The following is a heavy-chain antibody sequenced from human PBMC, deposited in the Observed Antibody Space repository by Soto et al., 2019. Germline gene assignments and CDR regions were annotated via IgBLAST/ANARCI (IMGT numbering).Heavy chain of an antibody. CDR3: ARDQPGILGFGPRGVEAFDI. Sequence: QVQLQQSGPGLVKPSQTLSLTCAISGDSVSSNSAAWNWIRQSPSRGLEWLGRTYYRSKWYNDYAVSVKSRITINPDTSKNQFSLQLNSVTPEDTAVYYCARDQPGILGFGPRGVEAFDIWGQGTMVTVSS. V-gene: IGHV6-1*01. D-gene: IGHD3-10*01. CDR1: GDSVSSNSAA. J-gene: IGHJ3*02. CDR2: TYYRSKWYN.